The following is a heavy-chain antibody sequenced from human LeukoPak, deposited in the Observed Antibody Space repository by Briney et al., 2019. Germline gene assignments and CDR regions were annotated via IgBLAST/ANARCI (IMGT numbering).Heavy chain of an antibody. CDR3: AKDIGSYYDY. CDR1: GFTFSSNG. CDR2: IQYDGSKK. Sequence: PGGPLRLSCVASGFTFSSNGMHWVRQAPGKGLEWVTFIQYDGSKKYYADSVKGRFTISRDNSKNTQYLEMNSLRAEDTAVYYCAKDIGSYYDYWGQGILVTVSS. J-gene: IGHJ4*02. D-gene: IGHD3-10*01. V-gene: IGHV3-30*02.